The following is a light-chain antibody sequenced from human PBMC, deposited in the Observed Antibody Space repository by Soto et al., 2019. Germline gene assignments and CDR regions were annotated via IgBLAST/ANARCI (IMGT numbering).Light chain of an antibody. Sequence: EIVMTQSPATLSVSPGERATLSCRASQSVNSNLAWYQQQPGQAPRLLIYGASTRATGIPARFSGSGSGTEFTLTISSLQSEDCAVYYCQQYNNWPPFTFGQGTKLEIK. CDR2: GAS. CDR1: QSVNSN. V-gene: IGKV3-15*01. J-gene: IGKJ2*01. CDR3: QQYNNWPPFT.